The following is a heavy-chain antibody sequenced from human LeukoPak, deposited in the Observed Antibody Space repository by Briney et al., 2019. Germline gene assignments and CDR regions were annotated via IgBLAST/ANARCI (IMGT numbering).Heavy chain of an antibody. CDR2: IIPILGIA. D-gene: IGHD6-19*01. Sequence: SVKVSCKASGGTFSSYTISWVRQAPGQGLEWMGRIIPILGIANYAQKFQGRVTITADKSTSTAYMELSSLRTEDTAVYYCARDLGSGFIFARPNWFDPWGQGTLVTVSS. V-gene: IGHV1-69*04. CDR3: ARDLGSGFIFARPNWFDP. J-gene: IGHJ5*02. CDR1: GGTFSSYT.